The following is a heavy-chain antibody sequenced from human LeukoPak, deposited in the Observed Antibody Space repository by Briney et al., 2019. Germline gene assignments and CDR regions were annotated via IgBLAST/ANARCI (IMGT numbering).Heavy chain of an antibody. CDR1: GYSFTSYW. V-gene: IGHV5-51*01. Sequence: GESLKISCKGSGYSFTSYWIGWVRQMPGKGLEWMGIIYPGDSDTRYSPSFQGQVTISADKSISTAYLQWSSLKASDTAMYYCPCTTEAETWRGPFDYWGQGTLVTVSS. CDR2: IYPGDSDT. J-gene: IGHJ4*02. D-gene: IGHD2-8*01. CDR3: PCTTEAETWRGPFDY.